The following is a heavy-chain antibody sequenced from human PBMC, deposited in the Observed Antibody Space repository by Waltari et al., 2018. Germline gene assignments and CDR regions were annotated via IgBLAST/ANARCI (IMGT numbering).Heavy chain of an antibody. Sequence: QVQLVQSGAEVKKPGSSVKVSCKASGGTFSSYAISWVRQAPGQGLEWMGWINPNSGGTNYAQKVQGRVTMTRDTSISTAYMELSRLRSDDTAVYYCARGHHYYDSSGYYYFDYWGQGTLVTVSS. J-gene: IGHJ4*02. CDR2: INPNSGGT. D-gene: IGHD3-22*01. CDR3: ARGHHYYDSSGYYYFDY. CDR1: GGTFSSYA. V-gene: IGHV1-2*02.